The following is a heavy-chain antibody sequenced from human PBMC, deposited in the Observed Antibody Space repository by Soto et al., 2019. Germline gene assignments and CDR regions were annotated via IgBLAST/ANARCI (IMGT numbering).Heavy chain of an antibody. CDR1: WGSISSITYY. D-gene: IGHD3-22*01. CDR2: FFIGGNT. V-gene: IGHV4-39*07. J-gene: IGHJ4*02. Sequence: SETLSVPWTVSWGSISSITYYWGWIRQPPGKGLEWVGSFFIGGNTYYNPPLKTPVTISVDTSKNQFSLKLSSVAAADTAVYYCARRLPRAYYYGSSGYYPAYWGKGTLVPVS. CDR3: ARRLPRAYYYGSSGYYPAY.